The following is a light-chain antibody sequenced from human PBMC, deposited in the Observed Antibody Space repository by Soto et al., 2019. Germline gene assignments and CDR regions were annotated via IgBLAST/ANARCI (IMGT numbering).Light chain of an antibody. CDR1: QSISSY. CDR3: KQSHNTPRK. Sequence: DIQMTQSPSSLSASVGDRVTITCRASQSISSYLNWYQQKPGKAPKLLIYAASSLQSGVPSRFSGSGSGTDFTLNISSLQPEDFANYYCKQSHNTPRKVGQGTKVDIK. CDR2: AAS. V-gene: IGKV1-39*01. J-gene: IGKJ1*01.